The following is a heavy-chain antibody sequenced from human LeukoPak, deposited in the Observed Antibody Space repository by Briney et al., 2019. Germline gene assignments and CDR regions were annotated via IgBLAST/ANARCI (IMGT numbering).Heavy chain of an antibody. CDR1: GGSVSIYY. D-gene: IGHD1-26*01. V-gene: IGHV4-59*02. CDR3: VRDRELHY. CDR2: IYNSGST. Sequence: SETLSLTCTVSGGSVSIYYWSWVRQPPGKGLEWIGYIYNSGSTTYNPSLKSRATISVDTSKNQFSLKLTSMTAADTAFYYCVRDRELHYWGQGILVTVSS. J-gene: IGHJ4*02.